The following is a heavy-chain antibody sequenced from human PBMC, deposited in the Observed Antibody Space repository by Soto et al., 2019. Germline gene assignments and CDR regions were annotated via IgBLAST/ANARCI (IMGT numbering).Heavy chain of an antibody. CDR3: ARFMIVVVQYDAFDI. Sequence: QVQLQESGPGLVKPSQTLSLTCTVSGGSISSGDYYWSWIRQPPGKGLEWIGYIYYSGSTYYNPSLKSRVTISVDTSKKQFSLKLSSVTAADTAVYYCARFMIVVVQYDAFDIWGQGTMVTVSS. J-gene: IGHJ3*02. CDR1: GGSISSGDYY. D-gene: IGHD3-22*01. CDR2: IYYSGST. V-gene: IGHV4-30-4*01.